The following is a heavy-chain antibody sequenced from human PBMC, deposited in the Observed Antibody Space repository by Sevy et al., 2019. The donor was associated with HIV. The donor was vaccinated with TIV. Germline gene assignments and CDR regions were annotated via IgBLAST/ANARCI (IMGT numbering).Heavy chain of an antibody. D-gene: IGHD2-15*01. J-gene: IGHJ6*02. CDR3: ARVVAYCSGGSCFPGYYYGMDV. Sequence: GGSLRLSCGVSGFTFSTYSMNWVRQAPGKGLEWVSSISSSSNYISYADSMKGRFTISRDNAKNSLYLQMNSLRAEDTAVYYCARVVAYCSGGSCFPGYYYGMDVWGQGTTVTVSS. CDR1: GFTFSTYS. V-gene: IGHV3-21*01. CDR2: ISSSSNYI.